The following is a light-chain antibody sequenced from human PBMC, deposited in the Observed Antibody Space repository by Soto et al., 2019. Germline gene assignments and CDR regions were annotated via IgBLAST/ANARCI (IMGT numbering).Light chain of an antibody. V-gene: IGKV4-1*01. Sequence: DIVMTQSPDSLAVSLGERATINCRSSQSVLYSSNNKNYLAWYQQKPGQPPKLLIYWASTRESGVPDRFSGSGSATDFTLTISSLQAEDGAVYYCQQYHSTPTTFGQGTKLEIK. CDR3: QQYHSTPTT. CDR2: WAS. CDR1: QSVLYSSNNKNY. J-gene: IGKJ2*01.